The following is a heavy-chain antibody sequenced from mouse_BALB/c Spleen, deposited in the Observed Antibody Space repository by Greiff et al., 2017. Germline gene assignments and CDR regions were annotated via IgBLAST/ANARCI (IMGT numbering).Heavy chain of an antibody. CDR2: ISSGGSYT. Sequence: EVHLVESGGYLVKPGGSLKLSCAASGFTFSSYGMSWVRQTPDKRLEWVATISSGGSYTYYPDSVKGRFTISRDNAKNTLYLQMSSLKSEDTAMYYCASLGWLLQDWFAYWGQGTLVTVSA. CDR3: ASLGWLLQDWFAY. D-gene: IGHD2-3*01. V-gene: IGHV5-6*01. J-gene: IGHJ3*01. CDR1: GFTFSSYG.